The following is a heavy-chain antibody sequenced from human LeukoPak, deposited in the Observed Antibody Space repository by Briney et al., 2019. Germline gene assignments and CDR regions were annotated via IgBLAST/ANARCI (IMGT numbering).Heavy chain of an antibody. CDR1: GGSIPTTNW. D-gene: IGHD1-26*01. Sequence: SETLSLTCAVSGGSIPTTNWWSWVRQPPGKGLEWIGEVHLSGASNYNPSLKSRVNMSIDKSKNRLSLELTSVTAADTAIYYCTRESGAFSPFGFWGQGTLVTVSS. CDR3: TRESGAFSPFGF. CDR2: VHLSGAS. V-gene: IGHV4-4*02. J-gene: IGHJ4*02.